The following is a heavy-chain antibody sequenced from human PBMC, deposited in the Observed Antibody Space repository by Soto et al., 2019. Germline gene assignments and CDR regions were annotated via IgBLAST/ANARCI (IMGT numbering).Heavy chain of an antibody. CDR1: GFTFSSYA. J-gene: IGHJ4*02. CDR2: ISASGGSA. CDR3: AISRAGYSSGCYYFDY. V-gene: IGHV3-23*01. D-gene: IGHD6-19*01. Sequence: GGSLRLSCAASGFTFSSYAMSWVRQAPGKGLEWVSAISASGGSAYYADSVKGRFTISRDNSKNTLYLQMNSLRAEDTAVYYCAISRAGYSSGCYYFDYWGQGTLVTVS.